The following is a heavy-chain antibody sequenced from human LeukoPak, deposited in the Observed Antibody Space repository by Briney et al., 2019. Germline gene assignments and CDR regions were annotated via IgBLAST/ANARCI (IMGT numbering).Heavy chain of an antibody. CDR3: ARDAAGMTDP. J-gene: IGHJ5*02. CDR2: ISSSSSYI. V-gene: IGHV3-21*01. D-gene: IGHD1-1*01. Sequence: GGSLRLSCAASGFTCSSYSMNWVRQAPGKGLEWVSSISSSSSYIYYADSVKGRFTISRDNAKNSLYLQMNSLRAEDTAVYYCARDAAGMTDPWGQGTLVTVSS. CDR1: GFTCSSYS.